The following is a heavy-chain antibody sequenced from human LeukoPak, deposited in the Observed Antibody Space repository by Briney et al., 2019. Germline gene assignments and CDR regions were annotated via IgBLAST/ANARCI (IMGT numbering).Heavy chain of an antibody. CDR1: EFTFSNYP. D-gene: IGHD6-13*01. CDR2: ISYDGSNK. CDR3: AKTGTPWYYFDY. V-gene: IGHV3-30-3*02. J-gene: IGHJ4*02. Sequence: GSSLRLSCAASEFTFSNYPMHWVRQAPGKGLEWVAIISYDGSNKYYADSVKGRFTISRDNSKNTLYLQMNSLRAEDTAVYYCAKTGTPWYYFDYWGQGTLVTVSS.